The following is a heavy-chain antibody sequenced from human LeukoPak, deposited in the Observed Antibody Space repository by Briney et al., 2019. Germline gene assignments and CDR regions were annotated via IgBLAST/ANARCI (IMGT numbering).Heavy chain of an antibody. J-gene: IGHJ4*01. D-gene: IGHD3-10*01. CDR2: ISGSGGST. CDR1: GFTFSSYA. CDR3: ARAVYYSNYLGY. V-gene: IGHV3-23*01. Sequence: GGSLRLSCVASGFTFSSYAMSWVRQAPGKGLEWVSGISGSGGSTYYADSVEGRFTISRDNSKNTLYLQMNILRAEETAMYYCARAVYYSNYLGYWGQGTLVTVSS.